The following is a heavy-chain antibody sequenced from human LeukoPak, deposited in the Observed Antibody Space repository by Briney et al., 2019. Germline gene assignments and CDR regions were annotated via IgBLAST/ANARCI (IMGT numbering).Heavy chain of an antibody. CDR1: GFTFSSYG. J-gene: IGHJ4*02. Sequence: GGSPRLSRAASGFTFSSYGMHWVRQAPGKGLEWVAGTSYNGNIKYYADYVKGRFSISRDNSKNTLYLQMDSLRAEDTAVYYCAKGDNYYDSSGYYYVRALFDYWGQGTLVTVSS. CDR2: TSYNGNIK. V-gene: IGHV3-30*18. D-gene: IGHD3-22*01. CDR3: AKGDNYYDSSGYYYVRALFDY.